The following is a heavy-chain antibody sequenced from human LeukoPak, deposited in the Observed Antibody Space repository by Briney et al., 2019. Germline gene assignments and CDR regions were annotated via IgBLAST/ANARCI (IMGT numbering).Heavy chain of an antibody. Sequence: PGGSLRLSCAASGFTFGSQAMSWVRQAPGKGLEWVSSISNSGVTTYYADSVKGRFTISRDNSKNMLYLQMNSLRAEDTAVYYCTGGSYAGAFDIWGQGTMVTVSS. CDR2: ISNSGVTT. D-gene: IGHD1-26*01. J-gene: IGHJ3*02. CDR1: GFTFGSQA. CDR3: TGGSYAGAFDI. V-gene: IGHV3-23*01.